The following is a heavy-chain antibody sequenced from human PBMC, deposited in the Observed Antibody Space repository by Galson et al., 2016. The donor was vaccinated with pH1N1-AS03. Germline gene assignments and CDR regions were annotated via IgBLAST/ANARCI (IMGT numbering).Heavy chain of an antibody. D-gene: IGHD3-16*02. V-gene: IGHV3-33*01. CDR2: IWHDGSEK. Sequence: SLRLSCAASGFTFSSHGMHWVRQTPGKGLEWVAVIWHDGSEKYYADSVKGRLTISRDNSKNTLYLQINSLRAEDTAVYYFARDRHYYDYIWGTYRYDWYFDLWGRGTLVTVSS. CDR1: GFTFSSHG. CDR3: ARDRHYYDYIWGTYRYDWYFDL. J-gene: IGHJ2*01.